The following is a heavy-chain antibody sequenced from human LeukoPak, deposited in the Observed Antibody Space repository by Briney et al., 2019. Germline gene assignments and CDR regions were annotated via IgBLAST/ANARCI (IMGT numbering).Heavy chain of an antibody. Sequence: PGGSQRLSCAASGFTFSIYGMLWARHAPGKGLEWVAVMWYEGSNKYYADSAKGQFTISRDNSRNSLYVQMNSLRAKATAVFSCAALQPPFEYWGKGTLVTVSS. CDR2: MWYEGSNK. CDR1: GFTFSIYG. D-gene: IGHD6-13*01. V-gene: IGHV3-33*01. J-gene: IGHJ4*02. CDR3: AALQPPFEY.